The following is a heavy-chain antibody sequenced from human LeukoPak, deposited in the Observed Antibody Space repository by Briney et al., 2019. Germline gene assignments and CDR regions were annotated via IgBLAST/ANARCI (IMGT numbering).Heavy chain of an antibody. CDR1: GGTFSTYA. Sequence: SVKVSCKTSGGTFSTYAINWVRQAPGQGPEWMGGIIPIFGTANYAQKFHGRVTITADESTSTAYMEPSSLRSEDTAVYYCARGWLAETTVVTPYNYWGQGTLVTVSS. CDR2: IIPIFGTA. CDR3: ARGWLAETTVVTPYNY. V-gene: IGHV1-69*13. J-gene: IGHJ4*02. D-gene: IGHD4-23*01.